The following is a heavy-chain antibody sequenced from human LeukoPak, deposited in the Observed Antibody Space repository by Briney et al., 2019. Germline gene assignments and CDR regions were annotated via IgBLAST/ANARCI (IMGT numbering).Heavy chain of an antibody. D-gene: IGHD2-15*01. CDR1: GFTLSSYS. V-gene: IGHV3-23*01. CDR3: ATQNDFYCSGGSCYVLDPDAFDV. J-gene: IGHJ3*01. CDR2: INGSGGGT. Sequence: GGALQLSLKASGFTLSSYSMHWVRPAPGEGVGGGSAINGSGGGTYYADSVKGRFTISRDNSKNTLYLQMNSLRAEDTALYYCATQNDFYCSGGSCYVLDPDAFDVWGQGTMVTVSS.